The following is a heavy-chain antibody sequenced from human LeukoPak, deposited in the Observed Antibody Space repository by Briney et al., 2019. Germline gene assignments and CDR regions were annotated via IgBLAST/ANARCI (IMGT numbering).Heavy chain of an antibody. CDR2: INPIFDTA. CDR1: GGTFSNYA. D-gene: IGHD3-9*01. Sequence: ASVKVSCKASGGTFSNYAISWVRQAPRQGLEWMGGINPIFDTADKAQKFQGRLTITADESTSTAYMELSSLRAEDTAVYYCARDLLGSATSYSSGAWDYWGQGTLVTVSS. V-gene: IGHV1-69*13. J-gene: IGHJ4*02. CDR3: ARDLLGSATSYSSGAWDY.